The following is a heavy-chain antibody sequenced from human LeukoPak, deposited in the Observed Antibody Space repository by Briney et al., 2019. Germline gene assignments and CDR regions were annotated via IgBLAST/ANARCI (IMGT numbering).Heavy chain of an antibody. J-gene: IGHJ4*02. CDR3: ARGIESYGDYGY. D-gene: IGHD4-17*01. Sequence: PSETLSLTCTVSGGSISGSYWSWVRQPPGKGLEWIAYMYNSGSTNYNPSLKSRVTISVDTSKNQFSLKLSSLTAADTAIYYCARGIESYGDYGYWGQGILVTVSS. CDR2: MYNSGST. CDR1: GGSISGSY. V-gene: IGHV4-59*01.